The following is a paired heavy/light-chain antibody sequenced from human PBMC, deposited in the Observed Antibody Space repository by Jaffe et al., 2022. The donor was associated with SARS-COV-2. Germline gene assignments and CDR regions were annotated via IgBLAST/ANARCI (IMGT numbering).Light chain of an antibody. CDR3: QQYGSSPPYT. J-gene: IGKJ2*01. CDR2: GAS. Sequence: EIVLTQSPGTLSLSPGERATLSCRASQSVSSNYLAWYQQKPGQAPRLVIYGASSRASGIPDRFSGSGSGADFTLTISRLEPEDFAVYYCQQYGSSPPYTFGQGTKLEIK. V-gene: IGKV3-20*01. CDR1: QSVSSNY.
Heavy chain of an antibody. J-gene: IGHJ6*02. Sequence: QVQLQESGPGLVKPSQTLSLTCTVSGVSITSGSYYWSWIRQPAGKGLEWIGRIYSSGSTYYNPSLKSRVTISVDPSKNQFSLKLSSVTAADTAVYYCATQPNPGTTFYYYGVDVWGQGTTVTVSS. V-gene: IGHV4-61*02. CDR1: GVSITSGSYY. CDR2: IYSSGST. CDR3: ATQPNPGTTFYYYGVDV. D-gene: IGHD1-7*01.